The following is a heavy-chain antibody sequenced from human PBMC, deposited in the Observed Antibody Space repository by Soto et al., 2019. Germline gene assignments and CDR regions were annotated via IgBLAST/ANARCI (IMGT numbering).Heavy chain of an antibody. CDR3: ARAVAGTNWFDP. D-gene: IGHD6-19*01. CDR2: ISAYNGNT. CDR1: GYTFTSYG. J-gene: IGHJ5*02. V-gene: IGHV1-18*04. Sequence: ASVKVSCKASGYTFTSYGISWVRQAPGQGLEWMGWISAYNGNTNYAQKLQGRVTMTTDTSTSTAHMELRSLRSDDTAVYYCARAVAGTNWFDPWGQGTLVTVSS.